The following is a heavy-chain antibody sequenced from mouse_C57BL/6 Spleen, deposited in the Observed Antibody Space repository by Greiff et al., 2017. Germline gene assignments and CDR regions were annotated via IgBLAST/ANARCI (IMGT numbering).Heavy chain of an antibody. V-gene: IGHV1-64*01. CDR3: ARKGYDDYAMDY. Sequence: VQLQQPGAELVKPGASVKLSCKASGYTFTSYWMHWVKQRPGQGLEWIGMIHPNSGSTNYNEKVKSKATLTVDKSSSTAYMQLSSLTSEDSAIYYCARKGYDDYAMDYWGQGTSVTVSS. D-gene: IGHD2-2*01. CDR2: IHPNSGST. J-gene: IGHJ4*01. CDR1: GYTFTSYW.